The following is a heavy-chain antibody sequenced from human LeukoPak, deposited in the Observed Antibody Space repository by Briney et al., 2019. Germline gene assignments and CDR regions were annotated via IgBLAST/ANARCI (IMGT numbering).Heavy chain of an antibody. J-gene: IGHJ4*02. CDR1: GFTFSGYW. CDR3: ARESVQLWLYVFDY. V-gene: IGHV3-7*05. CDR2: IKQDGSEK. D-gene: IGHD5-18*01. Sequence: PGGSLRLSCAASGFTFSGYWMSWVRQAPGKGLEWAANIKQDGSEKYYVDSVKGRFTISRDNAKNSLYLQMSGLRVEDTAVYYCARESVQLWLYVFDYWGQGSLVTVSS.